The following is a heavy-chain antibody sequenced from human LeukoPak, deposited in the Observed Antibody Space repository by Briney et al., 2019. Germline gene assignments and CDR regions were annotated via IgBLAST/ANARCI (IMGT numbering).Heavy chain of an antibody. J-gene: IGHJ4*02. V-gene: IGHV1-18*01. Sequence: GASVKVSCKASGYTFTSYGISWVRQAPGQGLEWMGWISAYNGNTNYAQKLQGRVTMTTVTSTSTAYMELRSLRSEDTAVYYCARDFFRGSAQQVAPFDSWGQGTLVTVSS. D-gene: IGHD6-13*01. CDR3: ARDFFRGSAQQVAPFDS. CDR2: ISAYNGNT. CDR1: GYTFTSYG.